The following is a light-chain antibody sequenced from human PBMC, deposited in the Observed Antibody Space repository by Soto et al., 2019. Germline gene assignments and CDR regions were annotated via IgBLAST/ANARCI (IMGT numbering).Light chain of an antibody. J-gene: IGKJ4*01. V-gene: IGKV1-39*01. CDR3: QQSYTTPTT. CDR1: QSISSY. CDR2: AAS. Sequence: DIQMTQSPSSLSASVGDRVTITCRASQSISSYLNWYQQKPGKAPKLLIYAASSLQSGVPSRFSGSGSGTDFTLPISSLQPEDFATYYCQQSYTTPTTFGGGTKVEL.